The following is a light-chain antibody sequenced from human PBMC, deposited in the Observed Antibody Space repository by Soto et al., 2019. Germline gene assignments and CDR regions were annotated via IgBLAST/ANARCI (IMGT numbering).Light chain of an antibody. CDR3: SSYTSSTIYV. Sequence: QSVLTQPASVSGSPGQSITISCTGTSSDVGIYNYVSWYQQHPGKAPKLMIYDVSNRPSGVSNRFSGSKSGNTASLSISGLQAEDEADYYCSSYTSSTIYVFGTGTRSPS. V-gene: IGLV2-14*01. J-gene: IGLJ1*01. CDR1: SSDVGIYNY. CDR2: DVS.